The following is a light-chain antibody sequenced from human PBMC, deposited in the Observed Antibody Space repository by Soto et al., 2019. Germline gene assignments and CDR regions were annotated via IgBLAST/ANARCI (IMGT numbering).Light chain of an antibody. V-gene: IGKV3-11*01. J-gene: IGKJ4*01. CDR3: QQHSNWPPEVT. Sequence: EIVLTQSPATLSLSPGERATLSCRASQSVSSYLAWYQQRPGQAPRLLIYDASNRATGIPARFSGGGSGTDFTLTISSLEPEDFAVYYCQQHSNWPPEVTFGGGTKVEIK. CDR1: QSVSSY. CDR2: DAS.